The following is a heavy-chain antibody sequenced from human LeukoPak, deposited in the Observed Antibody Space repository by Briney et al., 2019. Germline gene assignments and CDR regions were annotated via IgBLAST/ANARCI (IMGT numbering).Heavy chain of an antibody. V-gene: IGHV1-24*01. J-gene: IGHJ4*02. CDR2: FDPEDGET. CDR1: GYTLTELS. D-gene: IGHD3-22*01. Sequence: ASVKVSCKVSGYTLTELSMHWVREAPGKGLEWMGGFDPEDGETIYAQKFQGRVTMTEDTSTDTAYMELSSLRSEDTAVYYCATHPIDSSGYYYNFDYWGQGTLVTVSS. CDR3: ATHPIDSSGYYYNFDY.